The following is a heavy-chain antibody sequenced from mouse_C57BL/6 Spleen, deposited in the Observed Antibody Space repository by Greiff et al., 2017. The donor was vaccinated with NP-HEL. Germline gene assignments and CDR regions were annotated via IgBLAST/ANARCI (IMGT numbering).Heavy chain of an antibody. D-gene: IGHD1-1*01. CDR3: GGSSFYAMDY. CDR1: GYAFSSYW. Sequence: VQLKQSGAELVKPGASVKISCKASGYAFSSYWMNWVKQRPGQGLEWIGQIYPGDGDTNYNGKFKGKATLTADKSSSTAYMQLSSLTSEDSAVYCCGGSSFYAMDYWGQGTSVTVSS. V-gene: IGHV1-80*01. J-gene: IGHJ4*01. CDR2: IYPGDGDT.